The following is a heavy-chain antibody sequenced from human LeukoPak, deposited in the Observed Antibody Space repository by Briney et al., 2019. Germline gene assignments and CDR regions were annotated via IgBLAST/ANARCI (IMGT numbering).Heavy chain of an antibody. CDR1: GGSFSGYY. D-gene: IGHD3-22*01. CDR3: ARARNDSSGYYYTSFDY. CDR2: INQSGST. J-gene: IGHJ4*02. V-gene: IGHV4-34*01. Sequence: SETLSLTCAVYGGSFSGYYWSWIRQPPGKGLEWIGEINQSGSTNYNPSLMSRVTIAGDTSKNQFSLNLSSVTAADTAVYYCARARNDSSGYYYTSFDYWGQGTLVTVSS.